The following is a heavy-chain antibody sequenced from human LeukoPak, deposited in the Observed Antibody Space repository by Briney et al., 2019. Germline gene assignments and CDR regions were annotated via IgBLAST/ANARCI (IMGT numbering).Heavy chain of an antibody. CDR2: VNSRGVT. J-gene: IGHJ4*02. CDR3: AKERQTGDYFTSDS. Sequence: GGSLRLSCAASGVNFSTYAMNWVRQAPGKGLEWVSAVNSRGVTYYPGSVKGRFTTSRDNSKNTLYLQMNSLRVEDTAIYFCAKERQTGDYFTSDSWGQGTLVTVSS. V-gene: IGHV3-23*01. D-gene: IGHD4-17*01. CDR1: GVNFSTYA.